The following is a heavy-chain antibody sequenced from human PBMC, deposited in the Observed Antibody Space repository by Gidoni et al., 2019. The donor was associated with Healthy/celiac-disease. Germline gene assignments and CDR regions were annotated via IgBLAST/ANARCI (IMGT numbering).Heavy chain of an antibody. CDR2: INHSGST. CDR1: GGSFSGYY. D-gene: IGHD2-2*01. V-gene: IGHV4-34*01. CDR3: ARGILGYCSSTSCQKGGYFDY. Sequence: QVQLQQWGAGLLKPSETLSLTCAVYGGSFSGYYWRWIRQPPGKGLEWIGEINHSGSTNYNPSLKSRVTISVDTSKNQFSLKLSSVTAADTAVYYCARGILGYCSSTSCQKGGYFDYWGQGTLVTVSS. J-gene: IGHJ4*02.